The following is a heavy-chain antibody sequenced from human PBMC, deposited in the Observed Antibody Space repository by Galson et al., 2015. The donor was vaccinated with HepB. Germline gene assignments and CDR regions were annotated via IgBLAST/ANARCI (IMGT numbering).Heavy chain of an antibody. V-gene: IGHV3-30*04. Sequence: SLRLSCAASGFTFSNYALHWVRQAPGKGLEWVAVISYDGSYKYYADSVKGRFTISRDNSKNTLYLQMNSLRAEDTTVYYCARGFGGNSLWYFDLWGRGTLVTVSS. CDR1: GFTFSNYA. D-gene: IGHD4-23*01. CDR2: ISYDGSYK. J-gene: IGHJ2*01. CDR3: ARGFGGNSLWYFDL.